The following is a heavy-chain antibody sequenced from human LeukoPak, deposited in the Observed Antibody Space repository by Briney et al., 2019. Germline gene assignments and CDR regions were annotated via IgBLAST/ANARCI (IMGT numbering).Heavy chain of an antibody. CDR2: ISYDGSNK. J-gene: IGHJ6*02. CDR3: AKLGDDFWSGYYPYYYYYGMDV. Sequence: GGSLRLSCAASGFTFSSYAMHWVRQAPGKGLEWVAVISYDGSNKYYADSVKGRFTISRDNAKNSLYLQMNSLRAEDTAVYYCAKLGDDFWSGYYPYYYYYGMDVWGQGTTVTVSS. CDR1: GFTFSSYA. V-gene: IGHV3-30-3*01. D-gene: IGHD3-3*01.